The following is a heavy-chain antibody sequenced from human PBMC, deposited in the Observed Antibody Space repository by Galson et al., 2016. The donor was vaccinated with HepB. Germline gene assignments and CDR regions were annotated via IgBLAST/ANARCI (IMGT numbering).Heavy chain of an antibody. CDR3: ARYRGVLGNDF. Sequence: SVKVSCKAPGYTFTNYAMHWVRQAPGQRLEWMGWINPGNGDTKYSQKFQGRVTISRDTSASTAYMELRSLISEDTAVYYCARYRGVLGNDFWGQGRLVTVSS. V-gene: IGHV1-3*01. CDR1: GYTFTNYA. J-gene: IGHJ4*02. CDR2: INPGNGDT. D-gene: IGHD7-27*01.